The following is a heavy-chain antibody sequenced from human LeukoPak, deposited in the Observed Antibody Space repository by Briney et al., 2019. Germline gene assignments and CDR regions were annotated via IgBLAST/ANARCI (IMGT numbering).Heavy chain of an antibody. D-gene: IGHD6-13*01. V-gene: IGHV3-11*01. Sequence: TGGSLRLSCAASGFTFSDYYMSWIRQAPGKGLEWVSYISSSGSTIYYADSVKGRFTISRDNAKNSLYLQMNSLRAEDAAVYYCAIGGYSSSWYVFDYWGQGTLVTVSS. CDR2: ISSSGSTI. CDR3: AIGGYSSSWYVFDY. CDR1: GFTFSDYY. J-gene: IGHJ4*02.